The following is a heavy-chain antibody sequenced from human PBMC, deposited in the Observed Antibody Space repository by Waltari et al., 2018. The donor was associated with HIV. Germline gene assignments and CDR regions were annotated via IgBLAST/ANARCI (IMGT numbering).Heavy chain of an antibody. CDR3: ARSLWFGDIRWFDP. D-gene: IGHD3-10*01. CDR1: GGSFSSYY. Sequence: QVQLQESGPGLVRPSETLSPTCTVPGGSFSSYYWSWIRQPAGKGLEWIGHIYSSGRTNYNPSLKSRVTMSVDTYNYHFSLRLNSVTAADTAVYCARSLWFGDIRWFDPWGQGTLVTVSS. V-gene: IGHV4-4*07. J-gene: IGHJ5*02. CDR2: IYSSGRT.